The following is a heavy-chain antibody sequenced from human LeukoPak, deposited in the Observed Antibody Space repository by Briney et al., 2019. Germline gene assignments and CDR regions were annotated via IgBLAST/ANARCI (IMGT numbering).Heavy chain of an antibody. CDR1: GFTFNSYG. CDR2: ISGSGGNT. V-gene: IGHV3-23*01. J-gene: IGHJ6*03. D-gene: IGHD1-26*01. CDR3: AKDDGGSYYIYYYYMDV. Sequence: GGSLRLSCEASGFTFNSYGMSWVRQAPGKGLEWVSAISGSGGNTYYADSVKGRFTISRDNSKNTLYLQMNSLRAEDTAVYYCAKDDGGSYYIYYYYMDVWGKGTTVTISS.